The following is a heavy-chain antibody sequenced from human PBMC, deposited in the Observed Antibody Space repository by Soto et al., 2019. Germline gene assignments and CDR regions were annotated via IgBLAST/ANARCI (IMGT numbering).Heavy chain of an antibody. J-gene: IGHJ5*02. Sequence: SETPSLTCTVSGGSISSYYWSWIRQPAGKGLEWIGRIYTSGSTNYNPSLKSRVTMSVDTSKNQFSLKLSSVTAADTAVYYCARDQYDFWSGYSWFDPWGQGTLVTVSS. D-gene: IGHD3-3*01. V-gene: IGHV4-4*07. CDR3: ARDQYDFWSGYSWFDP. CDR1: GGSISSYY. CDR2: IYTSGST.